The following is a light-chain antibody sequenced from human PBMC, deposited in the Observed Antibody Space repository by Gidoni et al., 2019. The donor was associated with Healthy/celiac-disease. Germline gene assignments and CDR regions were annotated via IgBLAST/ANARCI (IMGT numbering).Light chain of an antibody. CDR2: DAS. J-gene: IGKJ5*01. CDR3: QQRSNWHPT. Sequence: IVLTQSPATLSLSPGERATLSCRASQGVSSYLAWYQQKPGQAPRLLIYDASNRATGIPARFSGSGPGTDFTLTISSLEPEDFAVYYCQQRSNWHPTFGQGTRLESK. CDR1: QGVSSY. V-gene: IGKV3D-11*01.